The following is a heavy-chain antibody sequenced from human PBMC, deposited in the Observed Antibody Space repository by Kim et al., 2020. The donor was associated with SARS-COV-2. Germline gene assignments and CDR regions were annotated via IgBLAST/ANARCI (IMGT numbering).Heavy chain of an antibody. Sequence: KSRVTISVDTSKNQFSLKLSSVTAADTAVYYCARERGTNYYYDSSGYERWGQGTLVTVSS. V-gene: IGHV4-31*02. D-gene: IGHD3-22*01. J-gene: IGHJ4*02. CDR3: ARERGTNYYYDSSGYER.